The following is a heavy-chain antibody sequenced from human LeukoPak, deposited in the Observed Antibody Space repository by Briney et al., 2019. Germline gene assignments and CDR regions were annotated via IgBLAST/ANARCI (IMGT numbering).Heavy chain of an antibody. CDR3: ARDMIATLFDY. J-gene: IGHJ4*02. CDR1: SVSFSRYW. CDR2: ISGSGGST. D-gene: IGHD2-21*01. V-gene: IGHV3-23*04. Sequence: QLVQSGVGLVQPGGSLRISCVDGSVSFSRYWMTWVRQAPGKGLEWVSAISGSGGSTYYADSVKGRFTISRDNSKNTLYLQMNSLRAEDTGVYYCARDMIATLFDYWGQGTLVTVSS.